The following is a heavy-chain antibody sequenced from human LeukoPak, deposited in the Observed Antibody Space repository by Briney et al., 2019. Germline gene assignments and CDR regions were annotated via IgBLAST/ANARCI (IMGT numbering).Heavy chain of an antibody. Sequence: SGGSLRLSCAASGFTFSSYAMHWVRQAPGKGLEWVSYISSSSSTIYYADSVKGRFTISRDNAKNSLYLQMNSLRAEDTAVYYCARAHSFRPGDSSGCPFDYWGQGTLVTVSS. D-gene: IGHD6-19*01. J-gene: IGHJ4*02. V-gene: IGHV3-48*04. CDR3: ARAHSFRPGDSSGCPFDY. CDR2: ISSSSSTI. CDR1: GFTFSSYA.